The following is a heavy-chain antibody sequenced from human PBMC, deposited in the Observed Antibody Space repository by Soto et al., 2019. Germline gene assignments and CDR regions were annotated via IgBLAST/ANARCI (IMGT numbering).Heavy chain of an antibody. V-gene: IGHV1-18*04. J-gene: IGHJ4*02. CDR3: ARAATGSYHSAY. CDR1: GYAFTSYG. D-gene: IGHD3-10*01. Sequence: GPEVQNPGASVRVSCVASGYAFTSYGVNWVRQAPGQGLEWMGWIAPHSGRTTYLPKFQGRVTMTADVSTNTAYIELRSLKSDDTGIYFCARAATGSYHSAYWGQGTVVTVSS. CDR2: IAPHSGRT.